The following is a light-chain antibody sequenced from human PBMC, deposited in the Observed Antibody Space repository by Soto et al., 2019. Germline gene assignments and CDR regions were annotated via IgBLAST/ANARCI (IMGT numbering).Light chain of an antibody. V-gene: IGKV3-11*01. CDR3: RQRSSWPLT. CDR2: DVS. CDR1: QSVSNF. Sequence: EIVLTQSPATLSLSPGERATLSCRASQSVSNFLAWYQQKPGQAPRLLIYDVSKRATGIPARFSGSGSGTDFTLTISSLESEDFAVYYCRQRSSWPLTFGGGPTVEIK. J-gene: IGKJ4*01.